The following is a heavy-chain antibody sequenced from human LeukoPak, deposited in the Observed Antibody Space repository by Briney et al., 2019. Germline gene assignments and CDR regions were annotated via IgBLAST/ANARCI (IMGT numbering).Heavy chain of an antibody. CDR2: MNPNSGNT. Sequence: ASVKVSCKASGYTFTSYGINWVRQATGQGLEWMGWMNPNSGNTGYAQKFQGRVTITTDESTSTAYMELSSLRSEDTAVYYCARGSPGDIAAAIIHWGQGTLVTVSS. V-gene: IGHV1-8*01. J-gene: IGHJ4*02. CDR3: ARGSPGDIAAAIIH. D-gene: IGHD6-13*01. CDR1: GYTFTSYG.